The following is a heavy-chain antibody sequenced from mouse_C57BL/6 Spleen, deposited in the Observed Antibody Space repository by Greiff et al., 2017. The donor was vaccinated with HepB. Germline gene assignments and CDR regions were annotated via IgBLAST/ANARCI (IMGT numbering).Heavy chain of an antibody. CDR3: ARSEGHDYPREYLDH. CDR2: INPSTGGT. V-gene: IGHV1-42*01. CDR1: GYSFTGYY. Sequence: EVQLQQSGPELVKPGASVKISCKASGYSFTGYYMNWVKQSPEKSLEWIGEINPSTGGTTYNQKFKAKATLTVDKSSSTAYMQLKSLTSEDSAVYYCARSEGHDYPREYLDHWRQDTTLTVFS. D-gene: IGHD2-13*01. J-gene: IGHJ2*01.